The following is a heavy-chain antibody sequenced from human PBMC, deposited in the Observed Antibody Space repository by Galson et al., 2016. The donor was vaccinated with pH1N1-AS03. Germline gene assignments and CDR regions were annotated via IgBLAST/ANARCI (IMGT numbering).Heavy chain of an antibody. V-gene: IGHV1-69*04. J-gene: IGHJ3*01. D-gene: IGHD2-2*01. CDR3: AKGFSASPSGTFDV. Sequence: SVKVSCKASGYTFTSNDINWVRQAPGQGLEWMGRIIPMLDIPDYAQKFQVRVTITADKSTSTSYMELTNLRSEDTALYFCAKGFSASPSGTFDVWGQGTMVTVSS. CDR1: GYTFTSND. CDR2: IIPMLDIP.